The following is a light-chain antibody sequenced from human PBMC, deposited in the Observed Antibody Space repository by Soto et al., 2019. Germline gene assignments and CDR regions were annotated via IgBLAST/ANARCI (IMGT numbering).Light chain of an antibody. V-gene: IGLV2-14*03. CDR1: SSDVGGYNY. CDR2: DVI. J-gene: IGLJ2*01. Sequence: QSVLTQPASVSGSPGQSITISCTGTSSDVGGYNYVSWYQQHPGKAPKLMIYDVINRPSGVSNRFSGSESGNSASLTISGLQAEDEADYYCSPYTSSSTYVVFGGGTKVTVL. CDR3: SPYTSSSTYVV.